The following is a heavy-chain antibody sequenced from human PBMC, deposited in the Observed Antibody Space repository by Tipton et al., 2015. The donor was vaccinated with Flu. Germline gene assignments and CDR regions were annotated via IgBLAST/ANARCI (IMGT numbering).Heavy chain of an antibody. Sequence: SLRLSCTASGFTFGDYAMSWVRQAPGKGLEWVGFIRSKAYGGTTEYAASVKGRFTISRDDSKSIAYLQMNSLKTEDTAVYYCTRGTLCFGRLFRYWGQGTLVTVSS. CDR2: IRSKAYGGTT. J-gene: IGHJ4*02. CDR1: GFTFGDYA. D-gene: IGHD3-10*01. CDR3: TRGTLCFGRLFRY. V-gene: IGHV3-49*04.